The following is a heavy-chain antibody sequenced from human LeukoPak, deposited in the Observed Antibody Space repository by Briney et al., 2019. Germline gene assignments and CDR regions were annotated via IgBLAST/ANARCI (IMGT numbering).Heavy chain of an antibody. CDR3: ATGQETAYYDAFDI. V-gene: IGHV1-24*01. J-gene: IGHJ3*02. CDR2: FDPEDGET. D-gene: IGHD3-9*01. CDR1: GYTLTELS. Sequence: ASVKVSCKVSGYTLTELSMHWVRQAPGKGLEWMGGFDPEDGETIYAQKFQGRVTMTEDTSTDAAYMELSSLRSEDTAVYYCATGQETAYYDAFDIWGQGTMVTVSS.